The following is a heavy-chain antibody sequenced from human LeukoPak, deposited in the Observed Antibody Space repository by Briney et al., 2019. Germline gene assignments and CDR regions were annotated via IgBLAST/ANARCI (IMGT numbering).Heavy chain of an antibody. D-gene: IGHD3-10*01. CDR1: GGSISSNY. J-gene: IGHJ5*02. Sequence: SETLSLTCTVSGGSISSNYWSWIRQPPGKGLEWIGYIYYSGSTNYNPSLKSRVTISVDTSKNQFSLKLSSVTAADTAVYYCARDALRFGGGRFDPWGQGTLVTVSS. V-gene: IGHV4-59*01. CDR2: IYYSGST. CDR3: ARDALRFGGGRFDP.